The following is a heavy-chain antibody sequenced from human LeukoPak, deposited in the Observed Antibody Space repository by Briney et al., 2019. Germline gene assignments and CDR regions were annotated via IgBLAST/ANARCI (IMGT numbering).Heavy chain of an antibody. Sequence: SETLSLTCTVSGGSISSYYWSWIRQPPGKGLEWIGYIYYTGSTNYNPSLKSRVTISVDTSKNQFSLKLSSVTAADTAVYYCARLDSSGYYYFDYWGQGTLVTVSS. CDR2: IYYTGST. D-gene: IGHD3-22*01. V-gene: IGHV4-59*08. CDR3: ARLDSSGYYYFDY. J-gene: IGHJ4*02. CDR1: GGSISSYY.